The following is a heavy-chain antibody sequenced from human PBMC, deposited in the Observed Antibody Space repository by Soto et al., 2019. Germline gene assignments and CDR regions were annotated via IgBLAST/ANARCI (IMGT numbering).Heavy chain of an antibody. J-gene: IGHJ4*02. CDR3: ATYLTPYTFDY. CDR1: GGSMNSNW. Sequence: SETLSLTCAVSGGSMNSNWWSWVRQPPGEGLEWIGEIFHSGTVRYNPSLKSRATMSVDKSKNQLSLKVTSVTAADTAVYYCATYLTPYTFDYWGLGTLVTVSS. D-gene: IGHD2-15*01. CDR2: IFHSGTV. V-gene: IGHV4-4*02.